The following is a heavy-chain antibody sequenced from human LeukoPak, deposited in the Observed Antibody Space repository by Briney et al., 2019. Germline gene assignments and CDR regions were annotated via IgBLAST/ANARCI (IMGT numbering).Heavy chain of an antibody. CDR1: GGSFSGYY. D-gene: IGHD5-12*01. Sequence: SETLSLTCAVYGGSFSGYYWSWIRQPPGKGLEWIGGINHSGSTNYNPSLKSRVTISVDTSKNQFSLKLSSVTAADTAVYYRARHGRRGYSGYYYMDVWGKGTTVTISS. J-gene: IGHJ6*03. CDR2: INHSGST. V-gene: IGHV4-34*01. CDR3: ARHGRRGYSGYYYMDV.